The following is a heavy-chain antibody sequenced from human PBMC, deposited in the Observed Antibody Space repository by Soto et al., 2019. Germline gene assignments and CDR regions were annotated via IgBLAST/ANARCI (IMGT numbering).Heavy chain of an antibody. Sequence: QVRLKESGPGLVKPSGTLSLTCAVSGGSVESSSCWSWVRQAPGKGLEWIGEIYHSGTFNYNPSLASRVCVSVDKSTNQFSLNLNSVTAADTAVYYCVRSVPAATWAYNGMDVWGQGTTVTVSS. CDR1: GGSVESSSC. V-gene: IGHV4-4*02. D-gene: IGHD2-15*01. J-gene: IGHJ6*02. CDR3: VRSVPAATWAYNGMDV. CDR2: IYHSGTF.